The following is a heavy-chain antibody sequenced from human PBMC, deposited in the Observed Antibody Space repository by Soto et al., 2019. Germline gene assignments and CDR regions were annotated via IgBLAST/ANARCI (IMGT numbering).Heavy chain of an antibody. CDR3: ASNRNYDYGDYGAFDI. D-gene: IGHD4-17*01. CDR1: GGTFSSYT. V-gene: IGHV1-69*02. Sequence: SVKVSCKASGGTFSSYTISWVRQAPGQGLEWMGRIIPILGIANYAQKFQGRVTITADKSTSTAYMELSSLRSEDTAVYYCASNRNYDYGDYGAFDIWGQGTMVTVS. J-gene: IGHJ3*02. CDR2: IIPILGIA.